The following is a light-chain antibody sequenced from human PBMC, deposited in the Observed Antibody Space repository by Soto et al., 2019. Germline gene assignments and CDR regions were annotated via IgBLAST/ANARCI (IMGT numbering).Light chain of an antibody. CDR1: SSDVGNYIF. Sequence: QSALTQPASVSGSPGQSITISCTGTSSDVGNYIFVSWYRQHPGKAPKLMIYDINNRPSGVSNRFSGSKSGNTASLTISGLQADDEADYFCYSYTASDIWVFGGGTKVTVL. CDR2: DIN. V-gene: IGLV2-14*01. J-gene: IGLJ3*02. CDR3: YSYTASDIWV.